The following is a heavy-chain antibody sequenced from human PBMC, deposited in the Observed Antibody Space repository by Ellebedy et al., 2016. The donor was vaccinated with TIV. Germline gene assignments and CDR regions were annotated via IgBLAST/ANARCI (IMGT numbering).Heavy chain of an antibody. J-gene: IGHJ2*01. CDR2: IYWDNDR. Sequence: TLSLTCSVSGGSINSYYWGWIRQPPGKALEWLALIYWDNDRRYSPSLKSRLTITKDTSKNQVVLIMTNMDPVDTATYYCAHRRVVRGVDWYFDLWGRGTLVTVSS. CDR3: AHRRVVRGVDWYFDL. CDR1: GGSINSYY. D-gene: IGHD3-10*01. V-gene: IGHV2-5*02.